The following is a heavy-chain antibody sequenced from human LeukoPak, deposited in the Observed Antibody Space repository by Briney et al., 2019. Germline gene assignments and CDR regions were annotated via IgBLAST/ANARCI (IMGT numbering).Heavy chain of an antibody. CDR1: GFAYSSYS. CDR3: ARAAGGYNYGPFDY. Sequence: PGGSLRLSCAASGFAYSSYSMNWVRQAPGKGLEGVSSISTSSSYIYYADSVKGRLTISRDNANNSLYLQMHSLRAEDTAVYYCARAAGGYNYGPFDYWGQGTLVTVSS. D-gene: IGHD5-18*01. V-gene: IGHV3-21*01. CDR2: ISTSSSYI. J-gene: IGHJ4*02.